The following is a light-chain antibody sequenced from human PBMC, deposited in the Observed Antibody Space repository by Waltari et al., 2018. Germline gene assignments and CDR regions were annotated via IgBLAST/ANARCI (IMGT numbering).Light chain of an antibody. V-gene: IGKV4-1*01. CDR1: QNILSNSNNQNY. CDR2: WAS. CDR3: QQYYSTPQT. J-gene: IGKJ1*01. Sequence: DIVMTQSPDSLAVSLGERATVNCKSSQNILSNSNNQNYLSWYQQKPGQPPKLLISWASIRQSGVPDRFSGSGSGTDFTLTISSLQAEDVAVYFCQQYYSTPQTFGQGTKVEIK.